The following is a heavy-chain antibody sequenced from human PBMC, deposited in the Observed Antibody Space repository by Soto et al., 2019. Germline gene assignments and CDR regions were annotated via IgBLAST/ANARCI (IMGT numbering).Heavy chain of an antibody. V-gene: IGHV4-4*07. CDR3: ARGSVPADY. J-gene: IGHJ4*02. CDR2: IYASGIT. Sequence: SETLSLTCTVSGVSLSNWYWSWIRQPAGEGLEWIGRIYASGITDYSPSLQSRLTMSIDTSNNQFSLKLTSVTAADTAMYYCARGSVPADYWGQGSLVTVSS. D-gene: IGHD4-17*01. CDR1: GVSLSNWY.